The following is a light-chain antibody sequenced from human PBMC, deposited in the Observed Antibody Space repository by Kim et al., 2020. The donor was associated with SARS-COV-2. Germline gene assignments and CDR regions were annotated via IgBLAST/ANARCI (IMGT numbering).Light chain of an antibody. J-gene: IGLJ3*02. V-gene: IGLV9-49*01. CDR3: GADHGSGSNFLEV. CDR1: SGYSNYK. Sequence: TCTLSSGYSNYKVDGYEQRLGKGPRFVMRVGTGGIVGSKGDGIPDRFSVLGSGLNRYLTIKNIQEEDESDYHCGADHGSGSNFLEVFGGGTKLTVL. CDR2: VGTGGIVG.